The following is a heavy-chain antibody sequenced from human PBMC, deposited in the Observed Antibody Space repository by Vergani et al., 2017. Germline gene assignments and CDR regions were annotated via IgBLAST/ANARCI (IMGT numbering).Heavy chain of an antibody. D-gene: IGHD3-10*01. CDR1: GGSISSYY. CDR2: IYYSGST. CDR3: ARGGVTMVLGVPDSFDI. V-gene: IGHV4-59*01. J-gene: IGHJ3*02. Sequence: QVQLQESGPGLVKPSETLSLTCTVSGGSISSYYWSWIRQPPGKGLEWIGYIYYSGSTNYNPSLKSRVTISVDTSKNQFSLKLSSVTAADTAVYYCARGGVTMVLGVPDSFDIWGQGTMVTVSS.